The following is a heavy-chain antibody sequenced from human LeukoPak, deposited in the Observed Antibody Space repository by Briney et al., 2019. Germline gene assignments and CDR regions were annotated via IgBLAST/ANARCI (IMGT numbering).Heavy chain of an antibody. V-gene: IGHV4-30-2*01. CDR3: ARKLGYCSSTSCFNWFDP. CDR1: GGSISSGGYS. Sequence: TLSLTCTVSGGSISSGGYSWSWIRQPPGKGLEWIGYIYHSGSTYYNPSLKSRVTISVDRSKNQFSLKLSSVTAADTAVYYCARKLGYCSSTSCFNWFDPWGQGTLVTVSS. CDR2: IYHSGST. D-gene: IGHD2-2*01. J-gene: IGHJ5*02.